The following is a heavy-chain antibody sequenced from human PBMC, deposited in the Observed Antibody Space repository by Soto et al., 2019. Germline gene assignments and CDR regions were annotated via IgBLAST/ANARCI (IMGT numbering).Heavy chain of an antibody. J-gene: IGHJ6*02. Sequence: GASVKVSCKASGGTFSSYAISWVRQAPGQGLEWMGGIIPIFGTANYAQKFQGRVTITADESTSTAYMELSSLRSEDTAVYYCASSSVQRITIFGVANPYYYYGMDVWGQGTTVTVSS. D-gene: IGHD3-3*01. CDR2: IIPIFGTA. CDR3: ASSSVQRITIFGVANPYYYYGMDV. CDR1: GGTFSSYA. V-gene: IGHV1-69*13.